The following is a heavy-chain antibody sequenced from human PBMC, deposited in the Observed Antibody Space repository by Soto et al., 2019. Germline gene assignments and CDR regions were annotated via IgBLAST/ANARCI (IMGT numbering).Heavy chain of an antibody. V-gene: IGHV5-10-1*01. D-gene: IGHD6-19*01. CDR1: GYSFTSYW. J-gene: IGHJ6*02. CDR2: IDPSDSYT. Sequence: RGESLKISCKGSGYSFTSYWISWVRQMPGKGLEWMGRIDPSDSYTNYSPSFQGHVTISADKSISTAYLQWSSLKASDTAMYYCARLPHLSQWLAYYYYGMDVWGQGTTVTVSS. CDR3: ARLPHLSQWLAYYYYGMDV.